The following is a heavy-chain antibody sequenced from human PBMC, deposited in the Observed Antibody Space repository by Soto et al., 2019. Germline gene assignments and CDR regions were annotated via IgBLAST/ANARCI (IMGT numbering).Heavy chain of an antibody. CDR1: GGTFSGHA. J-gene: IGHJ6*02. CDR2: IIPFFKGT. CDR3: ARDVPLNYYDRTFQYYAIDV. V-gene: IGHV1-69*01. D-gene: IGHD3-9*01. Sequence: QVQLVQSGAEVKKPGSWVKVSCKASGGTFSGHAISWLRQAPGQGLEWMGGIIPFFKGTNYAQKFQGRVTITADDSTSTAYMDLSSLRSEDTAVYYCARDVPLNYYDRTFQYYAIDVWGQGTTVTVSS.